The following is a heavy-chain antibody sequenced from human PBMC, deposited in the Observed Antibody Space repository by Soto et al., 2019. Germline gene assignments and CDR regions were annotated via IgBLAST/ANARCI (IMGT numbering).Heavy chain of an antibody. D-gene: IGHD2-21*01. CDR1: GASITSHY. CDR3: AREDQIVGSLEY. V-gene: IGHV4-59*11. J-gene: IGHJ4*02. CDR2: IYYRGST. Sequence: SETLSLTCTVSGASITSHYWSWIRQPPGKGLEWIGHIYYRGSTNYNPSLKSRVTMSADTSKNQFSLKLSSVTAADTAVFYCAREDQIVGSLEYWGKGILVPSPQ.